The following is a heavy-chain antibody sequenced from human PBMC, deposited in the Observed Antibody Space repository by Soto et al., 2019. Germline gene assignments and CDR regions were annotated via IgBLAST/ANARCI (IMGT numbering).Heavy chain of an antibody. CDR3: TTLRLLKGAFEV. Sequence: QVQLVQSGAEVKKPGASVKVSCQASGYTFTSNFIHWVRQAPGQGLEWMGEINPRAGSTTYAQKFQGRLTVTRDTSTSTVYMNLSSLTSDDTAVYYCTTLRLLKGAFEVWGQGTMVTVSS. V-gene: IGHV1-46*03. CDR1: GYTFTSNF. J-gene: IGHJ3*01. CDR2: INPRAGST. D-gene: IGHD2-21*02.